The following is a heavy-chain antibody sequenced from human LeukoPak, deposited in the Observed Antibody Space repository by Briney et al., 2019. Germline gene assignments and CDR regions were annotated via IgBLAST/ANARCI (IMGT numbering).Heavy chain of an antibody. J-gene: IGHJ3*02. CDR1: GFTFDDYG. D-gene: IGHD2-2*02. CDR2: ITNWNGGST. CDR3: ARCSRSSTDCYSAFDI. Sequence: RPGGSLRLSCEASGFTFDDYGMSWVRQSTGKGLEWVSAITNWNGGSTGYADSVRGRFTISRDNAKNSLYLQMNSLRAEDTALCYCARCSRSSTDCYSAFDIWGQGTMVTVSS. V-gene: IGHV3-20*04.